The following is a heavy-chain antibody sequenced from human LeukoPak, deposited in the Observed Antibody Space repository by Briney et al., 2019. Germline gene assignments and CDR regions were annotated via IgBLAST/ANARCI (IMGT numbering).Heavy chain of an antibody. CDR3: ARDSGKYRRGENWFDP. CDR2: IYYSGST. D-gene: IGHD3-10*01. V-gene: IGHV4-31*03. J-gene: IGHJ5*02. CDR1: GGSISSGGYY. Sequence: SQTLSLTCTVSGGSISSGGYYWSWIRQHPGTGLEWIGYIYYSGSTYYNPSLKGRVTISVDTSKNQFSLKLSSVTAADTAVYYCARDSGKYRRGENWFDPWGQGTLVTVSS.